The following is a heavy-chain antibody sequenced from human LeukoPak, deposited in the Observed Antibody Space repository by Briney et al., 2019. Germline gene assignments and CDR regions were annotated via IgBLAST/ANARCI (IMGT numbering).Heavy chain of an antibody. J-gene: IGHJ5*02. CDR2: ISGDGGST. CDR3: AKDLGPYYYGSGSYNWFDP. Sequence: PGGSLRLSCAASGFTFDDYAMHWVRQAPGKGLEWVSLISGDGGSTYYADSVKGRFTISRDNSKNSLYLQMNSLRTEDTALYYCAKDLGPYYYGSGSYNWFDPWGQGTLVTVSS. CDR1: GFTFDDYA. V-gene: IGHV3-43*02. D-gene: IGHD3-10*01.